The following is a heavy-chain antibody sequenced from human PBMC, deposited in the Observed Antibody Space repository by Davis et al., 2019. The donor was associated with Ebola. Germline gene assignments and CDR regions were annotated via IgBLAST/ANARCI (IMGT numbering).Heavy chain of an antibody. CDR3: ARGIAAAAFDY. CDR1: GYTFTSYA. Sequence: ASVKVSCKASGYTFTSYAMHWVRQAPGQRLEWMGWINAGNGNTKYSQKFQGRVTITRDTFASTAYMELSSLRSEDTAVYYCARGIAAAAFDYWGQGTLVTVSS. J-gene: IGHJ4*02. V-gene: IGHV1-3*01. D-gene: IGHD6-13*01. CDR2: INAGNGNT.